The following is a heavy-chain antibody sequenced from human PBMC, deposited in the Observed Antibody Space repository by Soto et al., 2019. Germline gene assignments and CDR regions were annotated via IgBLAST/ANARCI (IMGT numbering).Heavy chain of an antibody. D-gene: IGHD3-10*01. CDR3: AKKGYYPSGKINLFDS. CDR2: IYSVST. CDR1: GYSITIDYY. J-gene: IGHJ4*02. Sequence: SETLSLTYAVSGYSITIDYYWGWIRQPPGKGLEWIGSIYSVSTYYNPSLKSRVTISVDTSKNQFSLRLTSVTAADTAMYYCAKKGYYPSGKINLFDSWGQGTLVTVSS. V-gene: IGHV4-38-2*01.